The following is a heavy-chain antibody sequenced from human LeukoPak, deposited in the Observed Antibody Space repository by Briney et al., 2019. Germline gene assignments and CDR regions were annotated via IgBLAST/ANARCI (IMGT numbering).Heavy chain of an antibody. D-gene: IGHD5-18*01. CDR2: FDLEDGET. Sequence: GASVNVSCKVSGYTLTELSMHWVRQAPGKGLEWMGGFDLEDGETIYAQKLQGRVTMTTDTSTSTAYMELRSLRSDDTAVYYCARDRRSSSYGEGDYWGQGTLVTVSS. CDR3: ARDRRSSSYGEGDY. V-gene: IGHV1-24*01. CDR1: GYTLTELS. J-gene: IGHJ4*02.